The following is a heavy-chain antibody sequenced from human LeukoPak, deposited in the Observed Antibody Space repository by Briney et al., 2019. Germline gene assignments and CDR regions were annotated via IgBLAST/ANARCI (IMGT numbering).Heavy chain of an antibody. V-gene: IGHV3-30-3*01. CDR1: GFTFSSYA. Sequence: GSLRLSCAASGFTFSSYALHWVRQAPGKGLDWVAVISYDGINKYYADSVEGRFTVSKDNSKNTLYLQMHSLRTEDTAVYYCARAFEQQLVGRNYYGMDFWGRGTTVTVSS. CDR3: ARAFEQQLVGRNYYGMDF. D-gene: IGHD6-13*01. CDR2: ISYDGINK. J-gene: IGHJ6*02.